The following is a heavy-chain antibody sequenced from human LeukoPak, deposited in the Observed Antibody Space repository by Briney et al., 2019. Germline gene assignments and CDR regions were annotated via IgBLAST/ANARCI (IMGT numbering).Heavy chain of an antibody. CDR1: GFTFSRDW. J-gene: IGHJ3*02. CDR3: LVILTEPTSPSPDGLDI. Sequence: PGGSRRLSCAASGFTFSRDWIHWVRQVPGKGLVWVSRIDSDDGSTSYADSVKGRFTISRDNAKKTLYLQMNSLRVEDTAVYYCLVILTEPTSPSPDGLDIWGQGTMVTVSS. V-gene: IGHV3-74*01. CDR2: IDSDDGST. D-gene: IGHD2-21*02.